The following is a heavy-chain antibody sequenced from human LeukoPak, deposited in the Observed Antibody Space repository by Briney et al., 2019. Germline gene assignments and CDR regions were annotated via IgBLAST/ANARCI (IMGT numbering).Heavy chain of an antibody. D-gene: IGHD6-13*01. CDR3: ARERGRPTYSSSWSY. CDR2: INPNSGGT. Sequence: GGSLRLSCAASGFTFSSYGMHWVRQAPGQGLEWMGRINPNSGGTNYAQKFQGRVTMTRDTSISTAYMELSRLRSDDTAVYYCARERGRPTYSSSWSYWGQGTLVTVSS. CDR1: GFTFSSYG. V-gene: IGHV1-2*06. J-gene: IGHJ4*02.